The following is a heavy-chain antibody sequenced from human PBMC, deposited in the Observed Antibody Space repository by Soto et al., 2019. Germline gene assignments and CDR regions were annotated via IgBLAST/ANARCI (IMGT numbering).Heavy chain of an antibody. J-gene: IGHJ3*02. Sequence: SETLSLTXTVSGGSISSYYWSWIRQPAGKGLEWIGRIYTSGSTNYNPSLKSRVTMSADTSKNQFSLKLSSVTAADTAVYYCARGRITGSHGAFDIWGQGTMVTVSS. V-gene: IGHV4-4*07. CDR2: IYTSGST. D-gene: IGHD1-20*01. CDR1: GGSISSYY. CDR3: ARGRITGSHGAFDI.